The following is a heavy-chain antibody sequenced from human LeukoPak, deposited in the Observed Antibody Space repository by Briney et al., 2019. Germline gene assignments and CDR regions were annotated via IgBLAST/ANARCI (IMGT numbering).Heavy chain of an antibody. V-gene: IGHV3-23*01. J-gene: IGHJ4*02. D-gene: IGHD3-22*01. CDR3: AKESPYDSRGARNYYFDY. CDR2: ISGSDGRT. CDR1: GFTFSSYA. Sequence: GGSLRLSCAASGFTFSSYAMSWVRQAPGKGLEWVSPISGSDGRTFYADSVKGRFTISRDNSKNTLYLQMNSLRAEDTALYYCAKESPYDSRGARNYYFDYWGQGTLVTVSS.